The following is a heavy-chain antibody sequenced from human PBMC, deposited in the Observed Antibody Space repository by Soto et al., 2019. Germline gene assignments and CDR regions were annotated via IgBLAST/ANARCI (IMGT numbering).Heavy chain of an antibody. CDR1: GGNFTKYG. V-gene: IGHV1-69*01. CDR3: ARAHGTSWYNWFDP. Sequence: QVQLVQSGAELQKPGSSVKVSCKASGGNFTKYGISWVRQAPGQGLEWMGGIIPLFGTTNYAQKFRGRVTVTADESTSTVYMELNSLRSEDTAMYYCARAHGTSWYNWFDPWGQGTLVTVSS. CDR2: IIPLFGTT. J-gene: IGHJ5*02. D-gene: IGHD1-26*01.